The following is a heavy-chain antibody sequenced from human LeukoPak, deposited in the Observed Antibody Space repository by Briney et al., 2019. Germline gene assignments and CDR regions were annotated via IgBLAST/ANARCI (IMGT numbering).Heavy chain of an antibody. J-gene: IGHJ2*01. CDR1: GFTFDDYA. CDR3: ARSINSFDL. D-gene: IGHD2-21*01. CDR2: ISWNSGDI. V-gene: IGHV3-9*01. Sequence: GRSLRLSCAASGFTFDDYAMNWVRQAPGKGLEWVSGISWNSGDIGYADSVKGRFTISRDNAKNSLYLQMNSLRAEDTALYYCARSINSFDLWGRGTLVTVSS.